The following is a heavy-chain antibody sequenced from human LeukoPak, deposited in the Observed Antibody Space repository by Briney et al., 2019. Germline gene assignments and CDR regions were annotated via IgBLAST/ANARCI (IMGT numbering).Heavy chain of an antibody. CDR1: GGSISSSIYY. CDR3: ARVRDGYNRNWAY. D-gene: IGHD5-24*01. CDR2: IYYNVAT. J-gene: IGHJ4*02. V-gene: IGHV4-39*02. Sequence: SETLPLTCTVSGGSISSSIYYWGWLRQPPGKGLEWIGSIYYNVATYYNSSLKSRVTISVDTSKNHLSLKLSSVTAADTAVYYCARVRDGYNRNWAYWGQGTLVTVSS.